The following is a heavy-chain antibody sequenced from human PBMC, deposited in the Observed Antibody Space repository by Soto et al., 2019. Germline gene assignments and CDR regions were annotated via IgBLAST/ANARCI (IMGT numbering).Heavy chain of an antibody. V-gene: IGHV6-1*01. CDR1: GDSVSSNSAA. CDR3: ARDLRNQYYDFSSGHNWFDP. D-gene: IGHD3-3*01. Sequence: SQTLSLTCAISGDSVSSNSAAWNWIRQSPSRGLEWLGRTYYRSKWYNDYAVSVKSRITINPDTSKNQLSLQLNSVTPEDTAVYYCARDLRNQYYDFSSGHNWFDPWGQGTLVTVSS. J-gene: IGHJ5*02. CDR2: TYYRSKWYN.